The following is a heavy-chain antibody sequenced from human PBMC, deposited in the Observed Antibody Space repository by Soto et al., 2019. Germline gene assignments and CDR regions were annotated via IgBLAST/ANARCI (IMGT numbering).Heavy chain of an antibody. J-gene: IGHJ1*01. CDR3: ARLPGVLTVISAFDP. CDR2: ISGIGAST. Sequence: RRLACVASGCTFNKHALAWVRQAPGKGLEWVSAISGIGASTYDSDSVKGRVTISRDNSNNTLYLQMNSLRAEYTALSSCARLPGVLTVISAFDPWAQGTPV. CDR1: GCTFNKHA. D-gene: IGHD2-21*01. V-gene: IGHV3-23*01.